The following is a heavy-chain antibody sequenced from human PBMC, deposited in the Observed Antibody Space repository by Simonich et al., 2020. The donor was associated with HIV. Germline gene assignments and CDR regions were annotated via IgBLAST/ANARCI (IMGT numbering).Heavy chain of an antibody. Sequence: QVQLQQWGAGVLKPSETLSLTCAVYGGSFSDYYWSWIRQPPGKGLEWIGEINHSGSINYTPALKSRVTMSVDTSKNQFSLKLSSVTAADTAVYYCARFLLSSTMTTRWFDPWGQGTLVTVSS. CDR1: GGSFSDYY. CDR2: INHSGSI. D-gene: IGHD4-17*01. J-gene: IGHJ5*02. V-gene: IGHV4-34*02. CDR3: ARFLLSSTMTTRWFDP.